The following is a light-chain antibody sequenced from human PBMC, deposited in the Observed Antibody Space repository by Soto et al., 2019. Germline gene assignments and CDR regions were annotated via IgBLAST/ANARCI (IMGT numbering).Light chain of an antibody. CDR1: QSVSNTY. CDR3: QHYNDWPT. CDR2: DAS. V-gene: IGKV3D-20*02. J-gene: IGKJ1*01. Sequence: EVVLTQSPGTLSLSPGERATLSCRASQSVSNTYLAWYQQKPGQSPRLLIYDASSRATGIPDRFSGSGSGTDFTLTISSLQSEDFAVYYCQHYNDWPTFGQGTKVDIK.